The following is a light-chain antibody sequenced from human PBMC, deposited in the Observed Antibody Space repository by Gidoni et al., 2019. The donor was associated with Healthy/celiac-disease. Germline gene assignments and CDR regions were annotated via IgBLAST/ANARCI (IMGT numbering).Light chain of an antibody. CDR3: QQRSNWPLT. Sequence: EIVLTQSPATLSLSPGERATLSCRASQSVSSYLAWYNQKPGQAPRLLIYDASNRATGIPARFSGSGSGTDFTLTISSLEPEDFAVYYCQQRSNWPLTFGGGTKVEIK. V-gene: IGKV3-11*01. J-gene: IGKJ4*01. CDR2: DAS. CDR1: QSVSSY.